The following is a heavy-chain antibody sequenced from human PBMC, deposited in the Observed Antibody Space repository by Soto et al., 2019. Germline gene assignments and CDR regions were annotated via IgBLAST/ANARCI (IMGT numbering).Heavy chain of an antibody. V-gene: IGHV3-23*01. J-gene: IGHJ3*02. Sequence: GGSLRLSCAASGLTFSSYAMSWVRQAPGKGLEWVSAISGSGGSTYYADSVKGRFTISRDNSKNTLYLQMNSLRAEDTAVYYCAKVSPYYDSSGNPDAFDIGGQGTMVTVAS. CDR2: ISGSGGST. D-gene: IGHD3-22*01. CDR3: AKVSPYYDSSGNPDAFDI. CDR1: GLTFSSYA.